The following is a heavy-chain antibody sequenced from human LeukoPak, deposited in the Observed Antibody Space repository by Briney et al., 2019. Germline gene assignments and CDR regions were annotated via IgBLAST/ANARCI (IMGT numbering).Heavy chain of an antibody. D-gene: IGHD3-16*01. V-gene: IGHV3-74*01. CDR2: INTDGSST. J-gene: IGHJ4*02. Sequence: GGSLRLSCAATGFTFSSYWMHWVRQAPGKGLVWVSRINTDGSSTSCADSVKGRFTISRDNAKNTLYLQMNSLRAEDTAVYYCASPAFHYARRGQGTLVTVSS. CDR3: ASPAFHYAR. CDR1: GFTFSSYW.